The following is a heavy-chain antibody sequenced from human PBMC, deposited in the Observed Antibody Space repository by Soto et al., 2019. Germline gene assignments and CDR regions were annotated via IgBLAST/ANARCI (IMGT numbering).Heavy chain of an antibody. D-gene: IGHD3-10*01. CDR3: AKDQGRAYWYFDL. Sequence: DVQLLESGGGLVQPGGSLRLSCAASVFSFSNYAMSWVRQAPGKGLEWVSGISGSGGSTYYADSVKGRFTISRDNSKNTPYLQMNSLRADDTAVYYCAKDQGRAYWYFDLWGRGTLVSVSS. CDR1: VFSFSNYA. CDR2: ISGSGGST. V-gene: IGHV3-23*01. J-gene: IGHJ2*01.